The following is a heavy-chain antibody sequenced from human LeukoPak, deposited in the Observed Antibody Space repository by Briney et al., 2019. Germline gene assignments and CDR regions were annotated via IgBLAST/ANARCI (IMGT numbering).Heavy chain of an antibody. D-gene: IGHD1-26*01. Sequence: GGSLRLSCAASGFTFGSYAMSWVRQAPGKGLEWVSTISGGGGSTYYADSVKGRFTISRDNSKNTLYLQVNSLRAEDTAVYYCAKGGKWDVTPFDYWGQGTLVTVSS. CDR2: ISGGGGST. CDR3: AKGGKWDVTPFDY. V-gene: IGHV3-23*01. CDR1: GFTFGSYA. J-gene: IGHJ4*02.